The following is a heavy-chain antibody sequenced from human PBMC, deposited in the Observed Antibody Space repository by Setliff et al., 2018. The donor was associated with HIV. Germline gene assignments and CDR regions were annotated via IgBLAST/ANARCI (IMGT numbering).Heavy chain of an antibody. CDR3: ARDYSGWYYFDC. CDR2: IYYSGST. D-gene: IGHD6-19*01. CDR1: GGSIWNYY. J-gene: IGHJ4*02. Sequence: SETLSLTCTVSGGSIWNYYWSWIRQPPGKGLEWIGTIYYSGSTYYNPSLKSRVTISTDTSKNQFSLKVRSVTAADTAVYYCARDYSGWYYFDCWGQGTLVTVYS. V-gene: IGHV4-39*02.